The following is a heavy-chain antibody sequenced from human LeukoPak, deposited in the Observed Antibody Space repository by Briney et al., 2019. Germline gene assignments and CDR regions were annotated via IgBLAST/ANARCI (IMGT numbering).Heavy chain of an antibody. V-gene: IGHV3-21*01. D-gene: IGHD2-15*01. CDR1: GFIFSSHS. CDR2: ISTSSSYI. CDR3: ARDVVVVVATDSNFDY. Sequence: GGSLRLSCAASGFIFSSHSMNWVRQAPGKGLEWVSSISTSSSYIFYADSVKGRFTISRDNAKNSLYLQMNSLRPEDTAVYYCARDVVVVVATDSNFDYWGQGTLVTVSS. J-gene: IGHJ4*02.